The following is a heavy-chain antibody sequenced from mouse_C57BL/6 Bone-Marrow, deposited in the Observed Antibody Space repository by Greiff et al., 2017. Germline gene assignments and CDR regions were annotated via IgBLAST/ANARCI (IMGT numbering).Heavy chain of an antibody. Sequence: EVKVVESGGDLVKPGGSLKLSCAASGFTFSSYGMSWVRQTPDKRLEWVATISSGGSYTYYPDSVKGRFTISTDNAKNTLYLQMSSLKSGDTAMYYCVRQQLGRFAYWGQGTLVTVCA. CDR3: VRQQLGRFAY. CDR2: ISSGGSYT. CDR1: GFTFSSYG. J-gene: IGHJ3*01. D-gene: IGHD4-1*02. V-gene: IGHV5-6*01.